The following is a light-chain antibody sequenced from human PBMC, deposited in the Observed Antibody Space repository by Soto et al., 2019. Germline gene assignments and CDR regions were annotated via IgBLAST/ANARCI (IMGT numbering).Light chain of an antibody. CDR2: AAS. Sequence: DIQMTQSPSSLSASVGARVTITCRASRSSSNYLNWYQQKSVKAPRLLIYAASSLQTGVPSRFSGTGAGTAFTLTITSLQPEDSATYYCQQSYSVPRFGQGTRV. CDR1: RSSSNY. J-gene: IGKJ1*01. V-gene: IGKV1-39*01. CDR3: QQSYSVPR.